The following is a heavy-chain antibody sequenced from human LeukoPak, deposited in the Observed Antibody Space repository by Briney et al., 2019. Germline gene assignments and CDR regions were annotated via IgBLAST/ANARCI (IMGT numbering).Heavy chain of an antibody. CDR2: INPNSGGT. CDR3: ARGAGILEWLPGVYYYGMDV. CDR1: GYTFTGYY. V-gene: IGHV1-2*02. D-gene: IGHD3-3*01. Sequence: ASVTVSCKASGYTFTGYYMHWVRQAPGQGLEWMGWINPNSGGTNYAQKFQGRVTMTRDTSISTAYMELSRLRSDDTAVYYCARGAGILEWLPGVYYYGMDVWGQGTTVTVSS. J-gene: IGHJ6*02.